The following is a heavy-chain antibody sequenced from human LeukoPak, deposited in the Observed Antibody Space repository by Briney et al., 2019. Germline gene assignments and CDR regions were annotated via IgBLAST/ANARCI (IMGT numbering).Heavy chain of an antibody. CDR1: GGSISSYY. V-gene: IGHV4-4*07. D-gene: IGHD4-17*01. CDR3: ARGGHYDSTHFDYYHVMDV. CDR2: IYSSGST. Sequence: ASETLSLTCTVSGGSISSYYWSWIRQPAGKGLEWIGRIYSSGSTNYISSLKSRVTISIDTSKNQFSLELTSVTAADTAVYYCARGGHYDSTHFDYYHVMDVWGKGTTVSVYS. J-gene: IGHJ6*04.